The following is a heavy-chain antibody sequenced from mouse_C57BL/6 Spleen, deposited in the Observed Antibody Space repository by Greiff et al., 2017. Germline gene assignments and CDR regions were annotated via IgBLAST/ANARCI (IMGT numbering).Heavy chain of an antibody. V-gene: IGHV2-9*01. D-gene: IGHD2-9*01. J-gene: IGHJ4*01. Sequence: VKLMESGPGLVAPSPSLSITCTVSGFSLTSYGVDWVRQPPGKGLEWLGVIWGGGSTNYNSALMSRLSISKDNSKSHVFFKMNSLQTDDTAMYYCAKHPTTVPYAMDYWGQGTSVTVSS. CDR2: IWGGGST. CDR3: AKHPTTVPYAMDY. CDR1: GFSLTSYG.